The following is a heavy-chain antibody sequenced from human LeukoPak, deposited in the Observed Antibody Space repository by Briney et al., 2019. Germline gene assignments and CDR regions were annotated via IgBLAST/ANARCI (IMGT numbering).Heavy chain of an antibody. V-gene: IGHV4-59*01. CDR1: GGSISSYY. J-gene: IGHJ4*02. CDR3: ARVSRARLRYFDWFFDY. Sequence: SETLSLTCTASGGSISSYYWSWIRQPPGKGLEWIGYIYYSGSTNYNPSLMSRVTISVDTSKNQFSLKLRSVTAADTAVYYCARVSRARLRYFDWFFDYWGQGTLVTVSS. D-gene: IGHD3-9*01. CDR2: IYYSGST.